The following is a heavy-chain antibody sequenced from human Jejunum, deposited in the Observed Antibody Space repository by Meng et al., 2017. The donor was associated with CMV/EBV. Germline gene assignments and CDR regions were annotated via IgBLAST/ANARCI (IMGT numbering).Heavy chain of an antibody. CDR1: GGSFSGYY. D-gene: IGHD2-2*01. CDR3: ASYYCASSNCYPFDS. CDR2: INHSGSA. V-gene: IGHV4-34*01. J-gene: IGHJ4*02. Sequence: YGGSFSGYYWSWIRQSPGQGLEWIGQINHSGSASYNPSLRRRVTISEDTSKNQFSLRLTSVTAADTATYYCASYYCASSNCYPFDSWGQGELVTVSS.